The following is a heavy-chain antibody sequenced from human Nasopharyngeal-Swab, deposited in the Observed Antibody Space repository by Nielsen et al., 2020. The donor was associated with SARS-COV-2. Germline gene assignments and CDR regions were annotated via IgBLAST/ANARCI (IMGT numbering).Heavy chain of an antibody. D-gene: IGHD2-2*01. CDR2: IYYSGST. Sequence: GSLRLSCTVSGGSISSYYWSWIRQPPGKGLEWIGYIYYSGSTNYNPSLKSRVTISVDTSKNQFSLKLSSATAADTAVYYCARVRRPRYCSSTSCYGYNWFDPWGQGTLVTVSS. V-gene: IGHV4-59*01. J-gene: IGHJ5*02. CDR1: GGSISSYY. CDR3: ARVRRPRYCSSTSCYGYNWFDP.